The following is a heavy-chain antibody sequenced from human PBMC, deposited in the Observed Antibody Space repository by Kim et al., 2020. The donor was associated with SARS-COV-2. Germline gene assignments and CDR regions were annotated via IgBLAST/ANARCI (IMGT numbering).Heavy chain of an antibody. Sequence: IFYSDSVKGRFTVSRDDAKNSLYLQMNSLRDEDTAVYYCARGLQFSFDYWGQGILVTVSS. D-gene: IGHD6-19*01. CDR2: I. CDR3: ARGLQFSFDY. J-gene: IGHJ4*02. V-gene: IGHV3-48*02.